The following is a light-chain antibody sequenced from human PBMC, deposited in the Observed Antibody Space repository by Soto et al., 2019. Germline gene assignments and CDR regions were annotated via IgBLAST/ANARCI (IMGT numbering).Light chain of an antibody. J-gene: IGLJ1*01. CDR2: EVS. Sequence: QSVLTQPASVSGSPGQSITISRTGTSGDVGGYYYVSWYQQLPGKAPKLMISEVSNRPSGVSNRFSGSKSGNTASLTISGLQAEDEADYYCSSYTAGGTIFGTGTKGTV. CDR1: SGDVGGYYY. V-gene: IGLV2-14*01. CDR3: SSYTAGGTI.